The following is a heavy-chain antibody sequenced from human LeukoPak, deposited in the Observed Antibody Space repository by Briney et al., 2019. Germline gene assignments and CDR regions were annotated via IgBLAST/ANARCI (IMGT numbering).Heavy chain of an antibody. J-gene: IGHJ6*02. CDR2: IYHNGTP. Sequence: PETLSLTCGVSVGSISSGNWWSWVRQSPGKGLGWIGEIYHNGTPNYNPSLKSRVTISADTFKNHFSLKLTSVTAADTAVYYCATAPILRGEGGEHYKYGTDVWGQGTTVIVSS. CDR3: ATAPILRGEGGEHYKYGTDV. CDR1: VGSISSGNW. V-gene: IGHV4-4*03. D-gene: IGHD2-2*02.